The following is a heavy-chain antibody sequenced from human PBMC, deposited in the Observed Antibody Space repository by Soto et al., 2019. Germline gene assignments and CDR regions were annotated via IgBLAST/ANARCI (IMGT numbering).Heavy chain of an antibody. V-gene: IGHV1-69*06. D-gene: IGHD2-15*01. J-gene: IGHJ1*01. Sequence: QVQLVQSGAEVKKPGSSVKVSCKASGGTFSSYAISWVRQAPGQGLEWMGGIIPIFGTANYAQKFQGSVTITADKSTSTAYMDLSSLRSEDTAVYYCASLVVVAAFDYFQHWGQGTLVTVSA. CDR3: ASLVVVAAFDYFQH. CDR1: GGTFSSYA. CDR2: IIPIFGTA.